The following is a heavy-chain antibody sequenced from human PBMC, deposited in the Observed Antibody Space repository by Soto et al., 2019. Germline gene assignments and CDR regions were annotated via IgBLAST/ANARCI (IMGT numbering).Heavy chain of an antibody. D-gene: IGHD1-26*01. CDR2: INSDGSIT. CDR1: GFTFYTHW. V-gene: IGHV3-74*01. Sequence: EVQLVESGGGLILPGGSLRLSCAASGFTFYTHWMHWVRQAPGKGLVWVSRINSDGSITDYADSVKGRFSISRDNPRNTLYLQMNSLSPEDTAVYYCARAMTSVGAAAKGDFWGQGTLVTVSS. CDR3: ARAMTSVGAAAKGDF. J-gene: IGHJ4*02.